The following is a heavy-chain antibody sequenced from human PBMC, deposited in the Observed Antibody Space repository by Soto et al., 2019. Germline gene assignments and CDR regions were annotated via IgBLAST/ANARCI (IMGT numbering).Heavy chain of an antibody. D-gene: IGHD1-26*01. J-gene: IGHJ3*02. CDR1: GFTFSSYA. V-gene: IGHV3-23*01. CDR2: ISGSGVST. CDR3: AKDPGSYYRRDAFDI. Sequence: PGGALRLSCAASGFTFSSYAMSWVRQAPGKGLEWVSAISGSGVSTYYADSVKGRFTISRDNSKNTLYLQMNSLRAEDTAVYYCAKDPGSYYRRDAFDIWGQGTMVTVSS.